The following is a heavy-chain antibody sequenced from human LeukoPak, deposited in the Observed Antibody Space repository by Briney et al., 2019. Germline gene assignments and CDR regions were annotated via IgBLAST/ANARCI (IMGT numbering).Heavy chain of an antibody. CDR2: MSTSGNT. J-gene: IGHJ3*02. D-gene: IGHD4-23*01. CDR1: GGSFSSFL. CDR3: AREDSGNSDDSLDI. V-gene: IGHV4-4*07. Sequence: SETLSLTCSVSGGSFSSFLWSWIRQPAGKGLEWIGRMSTSGNTDYNPSPKSRVTMSLETSKNQFSLKLSSVTAADTAVYYCAREDSGNSDDSLDIWGQGTMVTVSS.